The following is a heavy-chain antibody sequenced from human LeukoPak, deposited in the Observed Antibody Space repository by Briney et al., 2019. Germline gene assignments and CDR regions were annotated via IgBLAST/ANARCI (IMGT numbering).Heavy chain of an antibody. V-gene: IGHV3-7*01. Sequence: PGGSLRHSRAASGFTLTSYWMTWVRQAPGKGLEWVANINQDGSEKYSVDSVKGRFTISRDNAKNSLYLQMNSLRAEDTAVYYCARESTPFYWGQGTLVTVSS. CDR1: GFTLTSYW. CDR3: ARESTPFY. CDR2: INQDGSEK. J-gene: IGHJ4*02.